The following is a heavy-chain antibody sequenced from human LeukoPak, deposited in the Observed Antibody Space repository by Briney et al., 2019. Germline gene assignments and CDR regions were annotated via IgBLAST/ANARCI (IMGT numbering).Heavy chain of an antibody. CDR1: GFTFSRYS. J-gene: IGHJ4*02. CDR2: ISSSSSTI. V-gene: IGHV3-48*04. Sequence: GGSLRLSCAASGFTFSRYSMNWVRQAPGKGLEWVSYISSSSSTIYYAGSVKGRFTISKDNAKNSLYLQMNSLRAEDTAVYYCARGEEWGQGTLVTVSS. CDR3: ARGEE.